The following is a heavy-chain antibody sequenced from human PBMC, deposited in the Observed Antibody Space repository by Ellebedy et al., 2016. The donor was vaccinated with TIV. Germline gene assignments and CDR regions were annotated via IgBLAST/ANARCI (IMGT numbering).Heavy chain of an antibody. J-gene: IGHJ6*02. Sequence: GESLKISCKGSGYSFTSYWIGWVRQMPGKGLEWMGIIYPGDSDTRYSPSFQGQVTISADKSISTAYLQWSSLKASDTAMYYCARHGATCSSTSCYYYGMDVWGQGTTVTVSS. D-gene: IGHD2-2*01. CDR2: IYPGDSDT. V-gene: IGHV5-51*01. CDR1: GYSFTSYW. CDR3: ARHGATCSSTSCYYYGMDV.